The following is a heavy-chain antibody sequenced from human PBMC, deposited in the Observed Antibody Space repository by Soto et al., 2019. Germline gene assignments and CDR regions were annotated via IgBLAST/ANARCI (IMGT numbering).Heavy chain of an antibody. J-gene: IGHJ4*02. V-gene: IGHV1-69*01. CDR1: GGTFSSYA. CDR3: ARDAVETHSSGWYFAY. D-gene: IGHD6-19*01. Sequence: QVQLVQSGAEVKKPGSSVKVSCKASGGTFSSYAISWVRQAPGQGLEWMGGIIPIFGTANYAQKFQGRVTITADESTSTAYMELSSLRSEDTAVYYCARDAVETHSSGWYFAYWGQGTLVTVSS. CDR2: IIPIFGTA.